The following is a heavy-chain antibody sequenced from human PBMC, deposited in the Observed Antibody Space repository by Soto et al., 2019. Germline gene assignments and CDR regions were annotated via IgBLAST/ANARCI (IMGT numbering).Heavy chain of an antibody. CDR1: GGSISGSSVY. CDR3: ASPLTDDYGMDV. J-gene: IGHJ6*02. V-gene: IGHV4-39*01. Sequence: XESLGVTCTVCGGSISGSSVYCGCVRQPPGKGLESIGSIYYSGSTYYNPSLKSRVTISVDTCKNQFSLKLSSVTAADTAVYDRASPLTDDYGMDVWAQPITVIVTS. CDR2: IYYSGST.